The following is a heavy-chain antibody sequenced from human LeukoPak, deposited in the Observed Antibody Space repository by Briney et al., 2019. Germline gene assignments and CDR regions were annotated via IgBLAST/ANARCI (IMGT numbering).Heavy chain of an antibody. CDR1: GFTFSNYN. J-gene: IGHJ3*02. Sequence: GGSLRLSCAASGFTFSNYNINWVRQAPGKGLEWLSYISSSSSTIYYAHSVKGRFTISRDNAKNSLYLQMNSLRDEDTAVYNCARVVVAANPDAFDIWGQGTMVTVSS. CDR2: ISSSSSTI. V-gene: IGHV3-48*02. D-gene: IGHD2-15*01. CDR3: ARVVVAANPDAFDI.